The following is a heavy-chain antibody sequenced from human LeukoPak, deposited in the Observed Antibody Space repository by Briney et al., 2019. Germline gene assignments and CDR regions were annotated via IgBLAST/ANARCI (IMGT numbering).Heavy chain of an antibody. CDR3: AKEWDGSGSYYTNFDY. Sequence: GGSLRLSCAASGFTFSSYAMSWVRQAPGKGLEWVSAISGSGGSTYYADSVKGRFTISRDNSKNTLYLQMNSLRAEDTAVYYCAKEWDGSGSYYTNFDYWGQGTLVTVSS. J-gene: IGHJ4*02. CDR1: GFTFSSYA. CDR2: ISGSGGST. D-gene: IGHD3-10*01. V-gene: IGHV3-23*01.